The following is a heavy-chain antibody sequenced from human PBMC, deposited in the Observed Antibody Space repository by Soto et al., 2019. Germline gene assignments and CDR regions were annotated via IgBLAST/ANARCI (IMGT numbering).Heavy chain of an antibody. CDR2: IYYSGST. V-gene: IGHV4-31*03. Sequence: QVRLQESGPGLVKPSQTLSLTCTVSGGSISSGGYYWSWIRQHPGKGLEWIGYIYYSGSTYYNPSLKSRVTISVDTSKNQFSLKLSSVTAADTAVYYCARVRGVVPAAGYWYFDLWGRGTLVTVSS. CDR1: GGSISSGGYY. J-gene: IGHJ2*01. CDR3: ARVRGVVPAAGYWYFDL. D-gene: IGHD2-2*01.